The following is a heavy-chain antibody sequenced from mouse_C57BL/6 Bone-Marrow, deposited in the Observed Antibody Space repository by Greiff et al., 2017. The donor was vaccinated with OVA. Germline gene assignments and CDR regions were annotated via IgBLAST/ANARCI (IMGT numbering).Heavy chain of an antibody. Sequence: VQVVESGAELVRPGASVKLSCKASGYTFTDYYINWVKQRPGQGLEWIARIYPGSGNTYYNEKFKGKATLTAEKSSSTAYMQLSSLTSEDSAVYFCARRGPWDGFAYWGQGTLVTVSA. J-gene: IGHJ3*01. CDR1: GYTFTDYY. CDR3: ARRGPWDGFAY. D-gene: IGHD4-1*01. CDR2: IYPGSGNT. V-gene: IGHV1-76*01.